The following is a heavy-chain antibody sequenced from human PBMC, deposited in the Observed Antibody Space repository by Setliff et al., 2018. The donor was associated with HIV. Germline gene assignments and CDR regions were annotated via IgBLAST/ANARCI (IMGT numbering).Heavy chain of an antibody. CDR1: GYIFTGYY. Sequence: GASVKVSCKASGYIFTGYYMHWVRQAPGQGLEWMGVINPSGGSTSYAQRFQGRVTMTRDTSTSTVFMDLSSLSFEDTAVYYCAVYGSPTYYLDYWGQGTPVTVSS. CDR3: AVYGSPTYYLDY. V-gene: IGHV1-46*01. D-gene: IGHD6-13*01. J-gene: IGHJ4*02. CDR2: INPSGGST.